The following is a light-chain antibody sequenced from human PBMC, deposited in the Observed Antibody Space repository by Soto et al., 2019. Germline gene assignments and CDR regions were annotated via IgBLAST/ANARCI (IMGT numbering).Light chain of an antibody. V-gene: IGKV1-12*02. J-gene: IGKJ3*01. CDR2: AGS. CDR3: QQGDSLPFT. CDR1: QPISNW. Sequence: DMQMTQSPSSVSASVGDRVTITCRASQPISNWLAWYQQRPGKAPQFLIYAGSTLQDGVPSRFNGSGSGTDFTLTISSLQSEDFATYYCQQGDSLPFTFGPGTTVEIK.